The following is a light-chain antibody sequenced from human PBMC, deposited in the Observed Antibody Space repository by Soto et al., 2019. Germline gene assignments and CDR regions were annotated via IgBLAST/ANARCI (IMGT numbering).Light chain of an antibody. CDR2: GAS. V-gene: IGKV3-20*01. CDR3: QQYGSSRWT. CDR1: QRVTSSY. Sequence: DIVLTQSPGTLSLSPGETGTLSWRASQRVTSSYLAWYQQKPGQAPRLLIYGASSRATGIPDRFSGSGSGTDFTLTISRLEPEDFAMYYCQQYGSSRWTFAQGTKVDIK. J-gene: IGKJ1*01.